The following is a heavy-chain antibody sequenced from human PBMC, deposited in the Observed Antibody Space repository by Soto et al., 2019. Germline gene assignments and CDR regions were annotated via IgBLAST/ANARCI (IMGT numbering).Heavy chain of an antibody. Sequence: GASVKVSCKASGYTFTSYGISWVRQAPGQGLEWMGWISAYNGNTNYAQKLQGRVTMTTDTSTSTAYMELRSLRSDDTAVYYCARAVVTYCAYYCYVIYVCTQRTTDTVSS. CDR3: ARAVVTYCAYYCYVIYV. V-gene: IGHV1-18*01. CDR1: GYTFTSYG. J-gene: IGHJ6*02. D-gene: IGHD2-8*02. CDR2: ISAYNGNT.